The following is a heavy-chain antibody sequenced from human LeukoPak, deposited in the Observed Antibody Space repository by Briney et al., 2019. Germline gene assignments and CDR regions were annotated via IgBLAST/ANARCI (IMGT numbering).Heavy chain of an antibody. CDR1: GGSFSNNS. V-gene: IGHV4-34*01. CDR3: ARVTPPSRLPIGGYNPSSFDS. Sequence: SETLSLTCAVFGGSFSNNSWSWIRQPPGKGLEWIGEINHTGSTNCSPSLKSRLALSVDTSKNQFYLRLSSVTAADTAVYHCARVTPPSRLPIGGYNPSSFDSWGPGTLVTVSS. CDR2: INHTGST. J-gene: IGHJ4*02. D-gene: IGHD1-26*01.